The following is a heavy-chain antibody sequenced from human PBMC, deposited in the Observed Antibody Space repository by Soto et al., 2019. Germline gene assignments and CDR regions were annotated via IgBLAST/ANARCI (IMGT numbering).Heavy chain of an antibody. CDR2: GGSGGST. Sequence: VQLLESGGGLAQRGGSLRLSCAACGFSFSTYGMTWVRQAPGKGLEWVSYGGSGGSTYYADSVKGRFTISRDNSKNTLYLQMNSLRAEDTAVYYCVKFRGRAYHYYYMDVWGNGTTVTVSS. CDR3: VKFRGRAYHYYYMDV. D-gene: IGHD3-16*01. J-gene: IGHJ6*03. CDR1: GFSFSTYG. V-gene: IGHV3-23*01.